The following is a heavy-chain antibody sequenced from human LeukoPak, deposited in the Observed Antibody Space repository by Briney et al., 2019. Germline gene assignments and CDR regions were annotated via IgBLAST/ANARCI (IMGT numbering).Heavy chain of an antibody. J-gene: IGHJ4*02. Sequence: ASVKVSCKASGYTFTGYFIHWVRQAPGQGLEWLGWIDPSSGGTVYAQKFQGRVTMTRDTSISTAYMELSSLRSDDTAVYYCARDGPNDWLDYWGQGTLVTVSS. CDR2: IDPSSGGT. CDR3: ARDGPNDWLDY. D-gene: IGHD3-9*01. V-gene: IGHV1-2*02. CDR1: GYTFTGYF.